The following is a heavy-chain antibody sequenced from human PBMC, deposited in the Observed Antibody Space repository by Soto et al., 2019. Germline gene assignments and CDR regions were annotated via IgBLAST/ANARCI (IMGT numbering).Heavy chain of an antibody. J-gene: IGHJ6*02. V-gene: IGHV2-5*02. CDR3: IHSRCGGDCLRSYSSHYYYGLDV. CDR2: IYWDDDK. Sequence: QITLKESGPTLVKPTQTLTLTCSVSGFSLNTGGLGVGWIRQPPGKALEWLALIYWDDDKRYSPSLWNRLSIRKDTSNNLVVFTMTNMDPVDTATYYCIHSRCGGDCLRSYSSHYYYGLDVWGQGTTVTVSS. CDR1: GFSLNTGGLG. D-gene: IGHD2-21*02.